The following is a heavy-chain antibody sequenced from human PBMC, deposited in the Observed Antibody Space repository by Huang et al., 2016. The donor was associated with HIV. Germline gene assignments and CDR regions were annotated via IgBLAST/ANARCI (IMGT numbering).Heavy chain of an antibody. CDR2: IYYSGSP. CDR1: GGSIKSRNYY. Sequence: QLQLQESGPGLVKPSDTLSLNCTIFGGSIKSRNYYWGWVRQAPGKGLEWIGDIYYSGSPYYNPSLRSGVSLSVDTSKNQVTLKVNAVIAADTAVYYCARRQGSGYYFYFDYWGRGIPVTVSA. V-gene: IGHV4-39*01. D-gene: IGHD3-22*01. J-gene: IGHJ4*02. CDR3: ARRQGSGYYFYFDY.